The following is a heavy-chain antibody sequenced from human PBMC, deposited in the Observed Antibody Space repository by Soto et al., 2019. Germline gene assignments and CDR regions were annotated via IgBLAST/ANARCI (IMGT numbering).Heavy chain of an antibody. D-gene: IGHD2-15*01. Sequence: LSLTCAASGFTFSSYAMSWVRQAPGKGLEWVSAISGSGGSTYYADSVKGRFTISRDNSKNTLYLQMNSLRAEDTAVYYCAKDALSGGSCYYFDYWGQGTLVTVSS. CDR2: ISGSGGST. CDR3: AKDALSGGSCYYFDY. J-gene: IGHJ4*02. V-gene: IGHV3-23*01. CDR1: GFTFSSYA.